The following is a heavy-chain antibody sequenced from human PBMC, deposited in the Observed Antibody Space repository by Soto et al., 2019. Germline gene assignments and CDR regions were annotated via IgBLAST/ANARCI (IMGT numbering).Heavy chain of an antibody. Sequence: EVQLVESGGGLVQPGGSLRLSCAASGFTVSSYYMNWVRQAPGKGLEWVSVIYSGGNTYYADSVKGRFTMSRHNSNNTLYLQMNSLRPEDTAMYYCARARDYWGQGTLVTVSS. CDR1: GFTVSSYY. CDR2: IYSGGNT. CDR3: ARARDY. J-gene: IGHJ4*02. V-gene: IGHV3-53*04.